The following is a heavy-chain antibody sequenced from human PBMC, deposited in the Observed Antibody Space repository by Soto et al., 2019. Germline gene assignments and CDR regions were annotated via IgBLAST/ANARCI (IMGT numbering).Heavy chain of an antibody. V-gene: IGHV4-4*02. J-gene: IGHJ4*02. D-gene: IGHD3-22*01. CDR1: GGSISDSDW. Sequence: XGTLSLTCVVSGGSISDSDWWSCVRQPPGKGLEWIGEIFHSGSTNYNPSLKSRVTMSVDKSKNQFSLKLSSVTAADTAVYYCARGYDSSGYYDYWGQGTLVTVSS. CDR2: IFHSGST. CDR3: ARGYDSSGYYDY.